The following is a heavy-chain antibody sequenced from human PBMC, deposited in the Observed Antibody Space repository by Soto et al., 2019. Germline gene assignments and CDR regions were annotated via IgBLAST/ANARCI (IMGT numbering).Heavy chain of an antibody. CDR3: ARVINRHDYYGSGSYYNYYYYGMDV. V-gene: IGHV1-46*01. D-gene: IGHD3-10*01. CDR1: GYTFTSYY. CDR2: INPSGGST. Sequence: ASVKVSCKASGYTFTSYYMHWVRQAPGQGLEWMGIINPSGGSTSYAQKFQGRVTMTRDTSTSTVYMELSSLRSEDTAVYYCARVINRHDYYGSGSYYNYYYYGMDVWGQGTTVTVSS. J-gene: IGHJ6*02.